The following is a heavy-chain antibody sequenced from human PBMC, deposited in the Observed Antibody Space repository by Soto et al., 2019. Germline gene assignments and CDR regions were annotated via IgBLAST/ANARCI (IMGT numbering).Heavy chain of an antibody. CDR3: TTDPGGGVTPREVPDY. J-gene: IGHJ4*02. V-gene: IGHV3-23*01. D-gene: IGHD3-16*01. CDR1: GFTFSRYA. Sequence: PGGSLRLSCAASGFTFSRYAMSWVRQAPGKGLEWVSSISTSDHTTYYADSVKGRFTISTDNSKNTLYVQMNSLKTEDTAVYYCTTDPGGGVTPREVPDYWGQGTLVTVSS. CDR2: ISTSDHTT.